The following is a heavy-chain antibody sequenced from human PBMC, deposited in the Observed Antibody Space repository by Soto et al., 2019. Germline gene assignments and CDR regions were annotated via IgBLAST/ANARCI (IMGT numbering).Heavy chain of an antibody. V-gene: IGHV3-48*02. J-gene: IGHJ4*02. D-gene: IGHD1-26*01. CDR3: ARGGAARPDY. CDR1: GFKFTSYG. CDR2: ISGFSATI. Sequence: DVQLVHSGGGFVLPGGSLRLSCGASGFKFTSYGMNWVRQSPGKGFEWLAYISGFSATIKYADSVRGRFIVSRDNDINSLYLQLTDLRDDDTAVYYCARGGAARPDYWGQGTLVVVSS.